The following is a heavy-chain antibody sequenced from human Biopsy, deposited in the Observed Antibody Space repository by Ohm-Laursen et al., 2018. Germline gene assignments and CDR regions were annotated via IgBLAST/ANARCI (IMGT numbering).Heavy chain of an antibody. Sequence: GSSVKVSCKASGYTFTGYYMHWVRQAPGQGLEWMGWINPNSGVTNYAQRFQGRVTMTRDSSNSTTYMELRRLRSDDTAVYYCSNDPRYGYGSYFDYWGQGTLVAVSS. V-gene: IGHV1-2*02. CDR1: GYTFTGYY. J-gene: IGHJ4*02. D-gene: IGHD3-10*01. CDR3: SNDPRYGYGSYFDY. CDR2: INPNSGVT.